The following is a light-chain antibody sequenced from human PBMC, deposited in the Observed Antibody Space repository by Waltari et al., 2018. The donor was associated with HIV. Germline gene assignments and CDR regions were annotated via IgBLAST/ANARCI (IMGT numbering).Light chain of an antibody. CDR3: QSYDSSLRGRV. CDR1: SSNIGTSYD. Sequence: SVLTQPPSVSGAPGQTITISCTGSSSNIGTSYDVHWYQPLPGTAPKLLIYGNTNRPAGVPDLFSGSKYGTSASLAIAGLQAEYETDYYCQSYDSSLRGRVFGGGTKLTVL. V-gene: IGLV1-40*01. J-gene: IGLJ3*02. CDR2: GNT.